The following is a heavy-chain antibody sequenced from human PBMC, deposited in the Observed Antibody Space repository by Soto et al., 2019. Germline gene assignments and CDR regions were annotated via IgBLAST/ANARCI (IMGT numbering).Heavy chain of an antibody. D-gene: IGHD3-3*01. CDR2: IKSKTDGGTT. CDR1: GFTFSNAW. CDR3: TTDGLVLRFLEWGGNRGYYFDY. Sequence: EVQLVESGGGLVKPGGSLRLSCAASGFTFSNAWMSWVRQAPGKGLEWVGRIKSKTDGGTTDYAAPVKGRFTISRDDSKNTLYLQMNSLKTEDTAVYYCTTDGLVLRFLEWGGNRGYYFDYWGQGTLVTVSS. V-gene: IGHV3-15*01. J-gene: IGHJ4*02.